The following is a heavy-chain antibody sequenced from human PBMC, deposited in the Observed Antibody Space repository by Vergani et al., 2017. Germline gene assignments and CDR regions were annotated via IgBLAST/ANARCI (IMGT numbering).Heavy chain of an antibody. CDR2: INPNSGGT. CDR1: GYTFTGYY. D-gene: IGHD1-1*01. Sequence: QVQLVQSGAEVKKPGASVKVSCKASGYTFTGYYMHWVRQAPGQGLEWMGWINPNSGGTNYAQKFQGRVTMTRDTSISTAYMELSRLRSDDTAVYYCARDLELEPPTLRFGYYGMDVWGQGTTVTVSS. V-gene: IGHV1-2*02. CDR3: ARDLELEPPTLRFGYYGMDV. J-gene: IGHJ6*02.